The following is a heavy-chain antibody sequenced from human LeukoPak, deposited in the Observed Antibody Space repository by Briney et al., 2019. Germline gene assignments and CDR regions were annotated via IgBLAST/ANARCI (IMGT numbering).Heavy chain of an antibody. CDR3: ARIIVVIRPPDAFDI. Sequence: PSETLSLTCTVSGGSISSDSYYWSWIRQPAGKGLEWIGRIYTSGSTNYNPSLKSRVTISVDTSKNQFSLKLSSVTAADTAVYYCARIIVVIRPPDAFDIWGQGTMVTVSS. J-gene: IGHJ3*02. CDR2: IYTSGST. D-gene: IGHD3-22*01. CDR1: GGSISSDSYY. V-gene: IGHV4-61*02.